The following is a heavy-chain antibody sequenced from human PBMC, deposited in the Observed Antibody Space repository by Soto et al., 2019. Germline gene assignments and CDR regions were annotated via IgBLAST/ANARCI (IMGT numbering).Heavy chain of an antibody. V-gene: IGHV1-69*13. Sequence: SVKVSCKASGGTFSSYAISWVRQAPGQGLEWMGGIIPIFGTANYAQKFQGRVTITADESTSTAYMELSSLRSEDTAVYYCALPMVRGLLEYSYYYYGMDVWGQGTTVTVSS. D-gene: IGHD3-10*01. CDR1: GGTFSSYA. CDR3: ALPMVRGLLEYSYYYYGMDV. CDR2: IIPIFGTA. J-gene: IGHJ6*02.